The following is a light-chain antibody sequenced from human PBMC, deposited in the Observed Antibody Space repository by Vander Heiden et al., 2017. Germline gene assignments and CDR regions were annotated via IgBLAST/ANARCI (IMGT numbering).Light chain of an antibody. Sequence: DIVMTQSPDSLAVSLGERATIHCKSSQSVSYSSNNKNYFAWYQQKPGQPPKLLIYWASTRESGVPDRFSGSGSGTDFTLTISSLQAEDVAVYYCQQYYNPPLTFGGGTKVEIK. J-gene: IGKJ4*01. V-gene: IGKV4-1*01. CDR1: QSVSYSSNNKNY. CDR2: WAS. CDR3: QQYYNPPLT.